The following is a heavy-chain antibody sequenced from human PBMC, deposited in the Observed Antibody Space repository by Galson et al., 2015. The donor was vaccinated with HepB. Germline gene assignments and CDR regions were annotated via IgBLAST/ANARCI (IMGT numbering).Heavy chain of an antibody. CDR2: ICDSGGGT. J-gene: IGHJ4*02. V-gene: IGHV3-23*01. CDR1: GFTFNTYA. CDR3: AKGSRCLQFDY. Sequence: SLRLSCAASGFTFNTYAMSWVRQAPGKGLEWVSAICDSGGGTFYADSVKGRFTISRDNSKNTLYLQMNSLRAGDTAVYYCAKGSRCLQFDYWGQGTLVTVSS. D-gene: IGHD5-24*01.